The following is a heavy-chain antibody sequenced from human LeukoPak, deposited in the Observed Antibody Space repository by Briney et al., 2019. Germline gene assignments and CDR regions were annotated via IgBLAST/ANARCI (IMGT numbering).Heavy chain of an antibody. CDR1: GGSVSSGSYY. V-gene: IGHV4-61*01. D-gene: IGHD3-9*01. Sequence: SETLSLTCTVSGGSVSSGSYYWSWIRQPPGKGLEWIGYIYYSGSTNYNPSLKSRVTISVDTSKNQFSLKLSSVTAADTAVYYCARIKSYYDILTGYQGTRDAFDVWGQGTMVTVSS. CDR2: IYYSGST. J-gene: IGHJ3*01. CDR3: ARIKSYYDILTGYQGTRDAFDV.